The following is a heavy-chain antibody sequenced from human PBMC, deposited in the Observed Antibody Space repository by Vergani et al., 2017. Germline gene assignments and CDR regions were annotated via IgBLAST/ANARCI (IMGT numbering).Heavy chain of an antibody. D-gene: IGHD7-27*01. CDR2: INPSGGST. Sequence: QVQLVQSGAEVKKPGASVKVSCKASGYTFTSYYMHWVRQAPGQGLEWMGIINPSGGSTSYAQKFQGRVTMTRDTSISTAYMELSRLRSDDTAVYYCARGTGALYYYYYGMDVWGQGTTVTVSS. J-gene: IGHJ6*02. V-gene: IGHV1-46*01. CDR1: GYTFTSYY. CDR3: ARGTGALYYYYYGMDV.